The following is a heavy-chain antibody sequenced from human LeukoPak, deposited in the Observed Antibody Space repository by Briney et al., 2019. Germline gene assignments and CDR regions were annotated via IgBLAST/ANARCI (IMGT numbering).Heavy chain of an antibody. V-gene: IGHV4-61*02. CDR3: ARDFVSKYSYPFDI. J-gene: IGHJ3*02. CDR1: GGSISSSSYY. D-gene: IGHD5-18*01. CDR2: IYTSGST. Sequence: SETLSLTCTVSGGSISSSSYYWSWIRQPAGKGLEWIGRIYTSGSTSYNPSLKSRVTMSVDTSKNQFSLKLSSVTAADTAVYYCARDFVSKYSYPFDIWGQGTMVTVSS.